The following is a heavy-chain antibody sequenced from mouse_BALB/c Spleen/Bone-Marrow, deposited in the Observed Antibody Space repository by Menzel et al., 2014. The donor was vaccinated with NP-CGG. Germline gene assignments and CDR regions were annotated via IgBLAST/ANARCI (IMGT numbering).Heavy chain of an antibody. J-gene: IGHJ3*01. CDR2: IVPSSGYT. D-gene: IGHD4-1*01. V-gene: IGHV1-4*02. CDR3: AREARTGAWFAY. CDR1: GYTFTTYT. Sequence: VQGVESGAELARPGASVKMSCKASGYTFTTYTIQWVKRRPGQGLEWIGYIVPSSGYTDYNQKFKDKTSLTAGKSSNTAYIQLSSLTSADSAVYYCAREARTGAWFAYWGQGTLVTVSA.